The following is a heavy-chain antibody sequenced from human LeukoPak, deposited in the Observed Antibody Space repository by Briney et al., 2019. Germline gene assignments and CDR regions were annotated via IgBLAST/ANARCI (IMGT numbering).Heavy chain of an antibody. D-gene: IGHD5-12*01. Sequence: PGGSLRLSCAASGFTFSTYTMHWVRQAPGKGLEWVALILYDGSNKYYADSVKGRFTVSRDNSKNTLYLQMNSLRVEDTAVYYCAKVATSYYMDVWGKGTTVTVSS. CDR3: AKVATSYYMDV. CDR2: ILYDGSNK. J-gene: IGHJ6*03. V-gene: IGHV3-30-3*01. CDR1: GFTFSTYT.